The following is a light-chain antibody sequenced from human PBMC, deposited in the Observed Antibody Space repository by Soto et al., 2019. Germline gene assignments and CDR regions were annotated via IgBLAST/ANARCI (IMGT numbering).Light chain of an antibody. CDR1: QRVSSHS. CDR3: HHYPGSSWT. J-gene: IGKJ1*01. CDR2: GAS. Sequence: EIVLTQSPGTLSLSPGERATLSCRASQRVSSHSLAWYQQKPGQGPRTLIYGASGRATGIPDRFRASGSGTDFTLTISRLEPEDFAVYYCHHYPGSSWTFGQGTKVEVK. V-gene: IGKV3-20*01.